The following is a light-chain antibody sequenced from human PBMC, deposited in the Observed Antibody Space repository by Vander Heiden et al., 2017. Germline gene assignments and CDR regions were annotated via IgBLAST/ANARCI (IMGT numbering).Light chain of an antibody. J-gene: IGKJ4*01. V-gene: IGKV3-15*01. CDR2: GTS. CDR3: QQYERWPLT. CDR1: QSVGSQ. Sequence: EIVMTQSQATLSVSPGEGASLSCWASQSVGSQLAWYQQKPGQAPRLLIYGTSTRAAGVPARFSGSGSGTHFTLTIASLQSEDFAVYYCQQYERWPLTFGGGTKVEIE.